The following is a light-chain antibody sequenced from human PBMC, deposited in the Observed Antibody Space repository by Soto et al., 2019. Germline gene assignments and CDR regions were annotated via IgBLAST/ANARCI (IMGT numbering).Light chain of an antibody. Sequence: EIVLTQSPGTLSLSPGERATLSCRASQSVSSNLAWYQQKPGQAPSLLIYGAFTRATGIPARFSGSGSGTDFTLTISSLQSEDFAVYYCQQYNNWPWTFGQGTKVDIK. V-gene: IGKV3-15*01. CDR2: GAF. CDR1: QSVSSN. CDR3: QQYNNWPWT. J-gene: IGKJ1*01.